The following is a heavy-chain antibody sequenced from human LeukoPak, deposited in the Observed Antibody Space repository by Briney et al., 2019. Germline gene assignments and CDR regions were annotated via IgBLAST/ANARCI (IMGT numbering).Heavy chain of an antibody. CDR1: GFTFSSYA. CDR3: AKVGTRDIVVVVAASY. CDR2: ISYDGSNK. V-gene: IGHV3-30-3*01. D-gene: IGHD2-15*01. J-gene: IGHJ4*02. Sequence: PGGSLRLSCAASGFTFSSYAMHWVRQAPGKGLEWVAVISYDGSNKYYADSVKGRFTISRDNSKNTLYLQMNSLRAEDTAVYYCAKVGTRDIVVVVAASYWGQGTLVTVSS.